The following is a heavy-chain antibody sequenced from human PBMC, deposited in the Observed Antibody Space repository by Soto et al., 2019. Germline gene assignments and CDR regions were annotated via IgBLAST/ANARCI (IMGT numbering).Heavy chain of an antibody. Sequence: PGGSLRLSCAASGFTFSDYYMSWIRQAPGKGLEWVSYISSSGSSIYYADSVKGRFTISRDNAKKSLYLQMNSLRAEDTAVYYCARVGRYSSSSGDYWGQGTLVTVSS. CDR1: GFTFSDYY. V-gene: IGHV3-11*01. D-gene: IGHD6-6*01. CDR3: ARVGRYSSSSGDY. J-gene: IGHJ4*02. CDR2: ISSSGSSI.